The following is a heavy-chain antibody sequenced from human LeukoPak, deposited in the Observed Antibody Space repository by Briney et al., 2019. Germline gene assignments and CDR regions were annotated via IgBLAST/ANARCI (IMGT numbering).Heavy chain of an antibody. V-gene: IGHV5-51*01. J-gene: IGHJ5*02. Sequence: GESLKISCKGLGYTFTNYWIGWVRQMPGKGLEWMGIIYPGDSFTRYSPSFQGQVTISADKSISTAYLQWSSLKASDTAMYYCARWGSYDILTGYGFDPWGQGTLVTVSS. CDR1: GYTFTNYW. D-gene: IGHD3-9*01. CDR3: ARWGSYDILTGYGFDP. CDR2: IYPGDSFT.